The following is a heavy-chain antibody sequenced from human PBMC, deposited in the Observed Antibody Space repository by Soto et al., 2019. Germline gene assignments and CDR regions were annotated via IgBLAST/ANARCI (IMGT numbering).Heavy chain of an antibody. V-gene: IGHV3-53*01. J-gene: IGHJ4*01. CDR2: TXSGGTX. D-gene: IGHD4-17*01. Sequence: GXSQRLSCAASGFIVGDYYLSWVRQAPGKGLDWVPATXSGGTXDHADYVKGRXXTSRDTSXXNLYIQINRLRAQETAIYYCARVPVREEGYFDLWGHGTQVTVSS. CDR3: ARVPVREEGYFDL. CDR1: GFIVGDYY.